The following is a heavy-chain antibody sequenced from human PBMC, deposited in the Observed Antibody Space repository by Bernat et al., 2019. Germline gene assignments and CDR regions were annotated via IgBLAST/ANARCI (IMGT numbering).Heavy chain of an antibody. Sequence: EVQLVESGGGLVKPGGSLRLSCAASGFTFSNAWMTWVRQTPGKGLEWVGRIISKTEGGTTDYAAPVKGRFTISRDDSKNTLYLQMNSLKAEDTAVYYCARSRFWTTGAYWYFDLWGRGTLVTVSS. J-gene: IGHJ2*01. CDR3: ARSRFWTTGAYWYFDL. V-gene: IGHV3-15*01. D-gene: IGHD3/OR15-3a*01. CDR1: GFTFSNAW. CDR2: IISKTEGGTT.